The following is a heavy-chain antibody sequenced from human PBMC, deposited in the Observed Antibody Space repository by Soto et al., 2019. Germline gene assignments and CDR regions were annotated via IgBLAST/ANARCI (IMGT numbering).Heavy chain of an antibody. J-gene: IGHJ4*02. CDR1: GFTFSSYA. V-gene: IGHV3-30*04. CDR2: ISYDGSNK. CDR3: ARDWMYSSTLDY. D-gene: IGHD6-13*01. Sequence: GGSLRLSCAASGFTFSSYAMHWVRQAPGKGLEWVAVISYDGSNKYYADSVKGRFTISRDNSKNTLYLQMNSLRAEDTAVYYCARDWMYSSTLDYWGQGTLVTVSS.